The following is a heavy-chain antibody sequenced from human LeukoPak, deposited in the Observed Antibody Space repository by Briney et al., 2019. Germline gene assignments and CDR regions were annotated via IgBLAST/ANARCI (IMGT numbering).Heavy chain of an antibody. J-gene: IGHJ5*02. D-gene: IGHD1-7*01. V-gene: IGHV2-70*11. Sequence: SGPALVKPTQTLTLTCTFSGFSLSTSGMCVSWIRQPPGKALEWLARIDWDDDKYYSTSLKTRLTISKDTSKNQVVLTMTNMDPVDTATYYCARNLVELPFYPWIRXDPWXQGTLXTVSX. CDR2: IDWDDDK. CDR1: GFSLSTSGMC. CDR3: ARNLVELPFYPWIRXDP.